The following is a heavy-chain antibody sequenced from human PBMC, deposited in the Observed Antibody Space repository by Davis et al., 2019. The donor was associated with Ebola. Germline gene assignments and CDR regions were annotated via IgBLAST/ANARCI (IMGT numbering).Heavy chain of an antibody. J-gene: IGHJ4*02. CDR3: ARGAKYSSSWYPNFDY. V-gene: IGHV1-69*04. CDR1: GGTFSSYA. Sequence: SVKVSCKASGGTFSSYAISWVRQAPGQGLEWMGRIIPLLGIANYAQKFQGRVTITADKSTSTAYMELRSLRSEDTAVYYCARGAKYSSSWYPNFDYWGQGTLVTVSS. CDR2: IIPLLGIA. D-gene: IGHD6-13*01.